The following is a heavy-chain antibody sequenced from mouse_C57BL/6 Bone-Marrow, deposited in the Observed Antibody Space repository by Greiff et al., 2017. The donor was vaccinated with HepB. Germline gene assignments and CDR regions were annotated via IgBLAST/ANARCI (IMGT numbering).Heavy chain of an antibody. D-gene: IGHD1-1*01. CDR1: GFTFSSYG. CDR3: ARQRLRAWFAY. V-gene: IGHV5-6*01. Sequence: VQLKESGGDLVKPGGSLKLSCAASGFTFSSYGMSLVRQTPDKRLEWVATISSGGSYTYYPDSVKGRFTISRDNAKNTLYLQMSSLKSEDTAMYYCARQRLRAWFAYWGQGTLVTVSA. J-gene: IGHJ3*01. CDR2: ISSGGSYT.